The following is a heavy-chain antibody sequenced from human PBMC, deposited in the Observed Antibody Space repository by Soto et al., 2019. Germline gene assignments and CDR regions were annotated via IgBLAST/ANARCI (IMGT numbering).Heavy chain of an antibody. D-gene: IGHD2-2*01. CDR3: AREDRYCTSTSCQYAMDV. CDR2: IHHSGST. Sequence: PPETLSLTCAVYGGSFSGYYWNWIRQPPGKGLEWIGEIHHSGSTNYNPSLKSRVTISVDTSKNQFSLKLSSVSAAETAVYYCAREDRYCTSTSCQYAMDVWGQGTTVTVSS. V-gene: IGHV4-34*01. CDR1: GGSFSGYY. J-gene: IGHJ6*02.